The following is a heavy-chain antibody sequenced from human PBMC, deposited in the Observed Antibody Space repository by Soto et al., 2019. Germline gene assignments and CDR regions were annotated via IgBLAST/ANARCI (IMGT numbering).Heavy chain of an antibody. CDR3: ARGPTDYYDKSGDYCLDY. CDR1: GYSFITYG. J-gene: IGHJ4*02. Sequence: QVPLVQSGAEVKKPGASVMVSCKGSGYSFITYGMSWVRQAPGQGLEWVGWISTYNGNTKYVESLQGRVTMTTDTTTSTAYMELRSLRSYVTAVYYCARGPTDYYDKSGDYCLDYWGQGTLVTVSP. D-gene: IGHD3-22*01. CDR2: ISTYNGNT. V-gene: IGHV1-18*01.